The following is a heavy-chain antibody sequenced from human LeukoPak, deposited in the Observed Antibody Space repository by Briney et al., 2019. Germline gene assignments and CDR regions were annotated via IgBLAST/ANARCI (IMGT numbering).Heavy chain of an antibody. V-gene: IGHV1-18*01. CDR3: ARVQGANIAAAVKGFSAYYYMDV. D-gene: IGHD6-13*01. J-gene: IGHJ6*03. Sequence: ASVKVSCKASGYTFTSYGISWVRQAPGQGLEGMGWISAYNGNTNYAQKLQGRVTMTTDTSTSTACMELRSLRSDDTAVYYCARVQGANIAAAVKGFSAYYYMDVWGKGTTVTVSS. CDR1: GYTFTSYG. CDR2: ISAYNGNT.